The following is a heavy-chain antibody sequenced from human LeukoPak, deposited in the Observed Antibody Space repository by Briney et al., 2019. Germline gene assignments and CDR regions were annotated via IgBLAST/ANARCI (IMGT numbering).Heavy chain of an antibody. CDR2: IIPILGIA. Sequence: GASVKVSCKASGYTFTSYYMHWVRQAPRQGLEWVGRIIPILGIANYAQKFQGRVTITADKSTSTAYMELSSLRSEDTAVYYCAIPPYCSSTSCYTEWYRFDPWGQGTLVTVSS. V-gene: IGHV1-69*02. J-gene: IGHJ5*02. D-gene: IGHD2-2*02. CDR1: GYTFTSYY. CDR3: AIPPYCSSTSCYTEWYRFDP.